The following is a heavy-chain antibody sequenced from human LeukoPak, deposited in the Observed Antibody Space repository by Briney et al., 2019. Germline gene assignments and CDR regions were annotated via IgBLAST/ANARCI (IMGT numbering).Heavy chain of an antibody. CDR1: GFTFSSYA. D-gene: IGHD1-26*01. V-gene: IGHV3-64*01. CDR2: ISDNGGRT. J-gene: IGHJ4*02. Sequence: GGSLRLSCAASGFTFSSYAMHWVRQVTGKGLEYVSAISDNGGRTYYANSVKGRFTIPRDNSKNTLYLQMGSLRAEDMAVYYCATLTSGSYAHWGQGTLVTVSS. CDR3: ATLTSGSYAH.